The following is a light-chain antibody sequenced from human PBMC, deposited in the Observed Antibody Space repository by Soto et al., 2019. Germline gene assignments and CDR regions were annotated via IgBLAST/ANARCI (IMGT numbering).Light chain of an antibody. CDR3: VLYMGSGIWV. CDR2: STN. Sequence: QTVVTQAPSFSVSPGGTVTLPCGLSSGSVSTSYYPSWYQQTPGQAPRTLIYSTNTRSSGVPDRFSGSILGNKAALTITGAQADDESDYYCVLYMGSGIWVFGGGTQLTVL. CDR1: SGSVSTSYY. J-gene: IGLJ7*01. V-gene: IGLV8-61*01.